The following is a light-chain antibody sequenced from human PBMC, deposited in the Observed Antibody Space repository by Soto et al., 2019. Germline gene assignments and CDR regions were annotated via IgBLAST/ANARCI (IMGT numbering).Light chain of an antibody. Sequence: DVQVTQCPSLLSASVDDRVTIPCRASQSITTLLNWFQQKPGKAPKLLIYEASILQRGVPSRFSGSGYGTDFTLTISGLQPEDFAAYYCQQSFGMPQTFGQGTRLEIK. CDR1: QSITTL. CDR2: EAS. J-gene: IGKJ5*01. V-gene: IGKV1-39*01. CDR3: QQSFGMPQT.